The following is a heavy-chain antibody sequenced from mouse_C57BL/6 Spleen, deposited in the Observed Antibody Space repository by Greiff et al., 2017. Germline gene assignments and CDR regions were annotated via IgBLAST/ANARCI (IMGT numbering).Heavy chain of an antibody. CDR1: GYTFTDYE. D-gene: IGHD4-1*02. J-gene: IGHJ4*01. CDR3: TREGSNWEYAMDY. Sequence: VQLQQSGAELVRPGASVTLSCKASGYTFTDYEMHWVKQTPVHGLEWIGAIDPETGGTAYNQKFKGKAILTADKSSSTAYMELRSLTSEDSAVYYCTREGSNWEYAMDYWGQGTSVTVSS. V-gene: IGHV1-15*01. CDR2: IDPETGGT.